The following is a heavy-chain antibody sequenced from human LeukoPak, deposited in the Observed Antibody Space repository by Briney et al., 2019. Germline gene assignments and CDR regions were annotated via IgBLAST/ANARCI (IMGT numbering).Heavy chain of an antibody. D-gene: IGHD1-26*01. CDR2: IRYDGSNK. Sequence: PGGSLRLSCAASGFTFSSYGMHWVRQAPGKGLEWVAFIRYDGSNKYYADSVKGRFTISRDNSKNTLYLQMNSLRAEDTAVYYCAKDSPSVGWELPRGVAFDIWGQGTMVTVSS. CDR3: AKDSPSVGWELPRGVAFDI. J-gene: IGHJ3*02. V-gene: IGHV3-30*02. CDR1: GFTFSSYG.